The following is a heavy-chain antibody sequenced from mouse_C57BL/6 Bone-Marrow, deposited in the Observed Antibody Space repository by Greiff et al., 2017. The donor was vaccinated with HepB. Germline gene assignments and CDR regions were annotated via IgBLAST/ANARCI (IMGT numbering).Heavy chain of an antibody. Sequence: QVQLQQPGAELVRPGSSVKLSCKASGYTFTSYWMDWVKQRPGQGLEWIGNIYPSDSETHYNQKFKDKATLTVDKSSSTAYMQLSSLTSEDSAVYYCARGGTTTVVAPYCDYWGQGTTLTVSS. CDR1: GYTFTSYW. CDR3: ARGGTTTVVAPYCDY. CDR2: IYPSDSET. V-gene: IGHV1-61*01. J-gene: IGHJ2*01. D-gene: IGHD1-1*01.